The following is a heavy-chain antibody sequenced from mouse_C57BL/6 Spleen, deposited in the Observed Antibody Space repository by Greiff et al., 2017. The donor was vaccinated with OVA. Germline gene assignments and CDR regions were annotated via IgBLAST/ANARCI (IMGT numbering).Heavy chain of an antibody. Sequence: QVQLQQPGAELVKPGASVKLSCKASGYTFTSYWMQWVKQRPGQGLEWIGEIDPSDSYTNYNQKFKGKATLTVDTSSSTAYMQLSSLTSEDAAVYYCARKGIYYGNYWYCDVWGTGTTVTVSS. CDR1: GYTFTSYW. J-gene: IGHJ1*03. D-gene: IGHD2-1*01. V-gene: IGHV1-50*01. CDR3: ARKGIYYGNYWYCDV. CDR2: IDPSDSYT.